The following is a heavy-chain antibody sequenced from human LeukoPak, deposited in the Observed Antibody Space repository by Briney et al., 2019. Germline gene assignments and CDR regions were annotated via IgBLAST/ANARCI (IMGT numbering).Heavy chain of an antibody. CDR1: GFTFSTYW. D-gene: IGHD6-6*01. Sequence: GGSLRLSCAASGFTFSTYWMSWVRQAPGKGLEGVANIKQDGSEEVYVDSVRGRFTISRDNAKNSPFLQMNTLRGEDTAVYYCARDPYSSTWSYGMDVWGQGTTVTVSS. CDR3: ARDPYSSTWSYGMDV. J-gene: IGHJ6*02. CDR2: IKQDGSEE. V-gene: IGHV3-7*05.